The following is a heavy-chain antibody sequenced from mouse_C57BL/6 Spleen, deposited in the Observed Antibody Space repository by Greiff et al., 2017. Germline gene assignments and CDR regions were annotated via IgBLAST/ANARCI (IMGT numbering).Heavy chain of an antibody. V-gene: IGHV7-1*01. CDR3: AREYDYDYAMGW. D-gene: IGHD2-4*01. Sequence: EVQGVESGGGLVQSGRSLRLSCATSGFTFSDFYMAWVRQAPGKGLEWIAASRNKANDYTTEYSASVKGRFIVSRDTSQSILYLQMNALRAEDTAIYYCAREYDYDYAMGWWGQGTSGTVAS. J-gene: IGHJ4*01. CDR2: SRNKANDYTT. CDR1: GFTFSDFY.